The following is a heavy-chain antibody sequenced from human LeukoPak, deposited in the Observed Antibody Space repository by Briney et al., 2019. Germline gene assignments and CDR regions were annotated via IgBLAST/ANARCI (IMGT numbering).Heavy chain of an antibody. V-gene: IGHV3-23*01. Sequence: PGGSLRLSCSASGFTFSRFAMTWVRQLPGRGLEWVSSISGNGHKTYYADSVKGRFSFSRDNSKNFLYIQMDILRADESALYYCAKDANYYDSSGYLIAFDYWGQGTLVTVSS. CDR2: ISGNGHKT. CDR1: GFTFSRFA. D-gene: IGHD3-22*01. J-gene: IGHJ4*02. CDR3: AKDANYYDSSGYLIAFDY.